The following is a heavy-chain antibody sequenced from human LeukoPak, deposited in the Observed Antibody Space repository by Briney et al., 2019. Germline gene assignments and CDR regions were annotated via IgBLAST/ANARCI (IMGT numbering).Heavy chain of an antibody. CDR1: GGTFSSFS. CDR3: ARDQGRWGEGGDSGNYYRGVWYFDY. Sequence: GASVKVSCKASGGTFSSFSVSWVRQAPGQGLEWMGDIIPIFGTTNYAQVFQGRVTITTDESRNTAYMELSSLRFEDTAVYYCARDQGRWGEGGDSGNYYRGVWYFDYWGQGTLVTVSS. D-gene: IGHD3-10*01. J-gene: IGHJ4*02. V-gene: IGHV1-69*05. CDR2: IIPIFGTT.